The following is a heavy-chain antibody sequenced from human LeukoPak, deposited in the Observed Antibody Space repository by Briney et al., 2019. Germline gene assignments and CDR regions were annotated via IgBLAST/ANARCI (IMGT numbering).Heavy chain of an antibody. CDR3: ARLDILTGYYDY. V-gene: IGHV4-34*01. CDR2: INHSGST. Sequence: PSETLSLTCAVYGGSFSGYYWSWIRQPPGKGLEWIGEINHSGSTNYNPSLKSRVTISVDTSKNQFSLKLSSVTAADTAVYYCARLDILTGYYDYWGQGTLVTVSS. J-gene: IGHJ4*02. CDR1: GGSFSGYY. D-gene: IGHD3-9*01.